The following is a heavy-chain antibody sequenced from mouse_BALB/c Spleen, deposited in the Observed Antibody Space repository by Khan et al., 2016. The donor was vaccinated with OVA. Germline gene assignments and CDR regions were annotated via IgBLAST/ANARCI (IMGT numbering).Heavy chain of an antibody. J-gene: IGHJ1*01. V-gene: IGHV5-17*02. CDR1: GFTFSSFG. D-gene: IGHD2-1*01. Sequence: EVMLVESGGGLVQPGGSRKLSCAASGFTFSSFGMHWVRQAPKKGLEWVAYISSGSSTIYYVDTVKGRFTLSRDSPKNTLFLQMTSLRAEDTAMYYCARSGGNFHWYFDVWGAGTSVTVSS. CDR2: ISSGSSTI. CDR3: ARSGGNFHWYFDV.